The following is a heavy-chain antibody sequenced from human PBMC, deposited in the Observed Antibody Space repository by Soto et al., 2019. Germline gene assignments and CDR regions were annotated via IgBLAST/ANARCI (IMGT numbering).Heavy chain of an antibody. J-gene: IGHJ6*02. CDR1: GFTFSSYA. CDR3: AKGSWQQLLHYGMDV. Sequence: GGSLRLSCAASGFTFSSYAMSWVRQAPGKGLEWVSAISGSGGSTYYADSVKGRFTISRDNSKNTLYLQMNSLRAEDTAVYYCAKGSWQQLLHYGMDVWGQGTTVTVSS. D-gene: IGHD6-13*01. CDR2: ISGSGGST. V-gene: IGHV3-23*01.